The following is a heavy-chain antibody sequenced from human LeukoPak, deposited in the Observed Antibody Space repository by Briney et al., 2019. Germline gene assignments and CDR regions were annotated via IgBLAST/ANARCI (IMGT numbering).Heavy chain of an antibody. CDR2: IYYSGST. V-gene: IGHV4-59*01. Sequence: PSETLSLTCTVSGGSISSYYWSWIRQPPGKGLEWIGYIYYSGSTNYNPSLKSRGTISVDTSKNQVSLKLSSVTAADTAVYYFARGVSVVVPAAISWFDPWGQGTLVTVSS. D-gene: IGHD2-2*01. CDR1: GGSISSYY. J-gene: IGHJ5*02. CDR3: ARGVSVVVPAAISWFDP.